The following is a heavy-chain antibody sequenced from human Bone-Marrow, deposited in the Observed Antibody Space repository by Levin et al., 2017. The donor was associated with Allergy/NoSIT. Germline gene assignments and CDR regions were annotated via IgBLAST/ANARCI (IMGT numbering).Heavy chain of an antibody. CDR3: ARGHRILIPAAIWPPLSWFDP. J-gene: IGHJ5*02. D-gene: IGHD2-2*02. V-gene: IGHV4-61*01. CDR1: GDDINTDTYY. CDR2: IFYGGST. Sequence: SQTLSLTCTVSGDDINTDTYYWSWIRQSPGRGLEWIGFIFYGGSTNYSPSLKSRVTISRDTSKNQLSLKLRSVTAADTAVYYCARGHRILIPAAIWPPLSWFDPWGQGTLVTVSS.